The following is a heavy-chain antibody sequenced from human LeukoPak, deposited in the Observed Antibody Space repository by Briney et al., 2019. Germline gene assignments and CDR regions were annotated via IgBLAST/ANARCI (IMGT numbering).Heavy chain of an antibody. V-gene: IGHV4-34*01. CDR1: GGSFSGYY. CDR3: ARIKYSSEY. D-gene: IGHD6-25*01. CDR2: INHSGST. Sequence: SETLSLTCAVYGGSFSGYYWSWIRQPPGKGLEWIGEINHSGSTNYNPSLKSRVTLSVDTSKNQFSLKLSSVTAADTAVYYCARIKYSSEYWGQGTLVTVSS. J-gene: IGHJ4*02.